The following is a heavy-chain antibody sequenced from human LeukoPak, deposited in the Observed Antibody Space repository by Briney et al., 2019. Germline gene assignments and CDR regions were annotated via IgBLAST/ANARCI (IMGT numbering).Heavy chain of an antibody. Sequence: PGGSLRLSCAASGFTFSSYSMNWVRQAPGKGLEWVSSISSSSSYIYYADSVKGRFTISRDNAKNSLYLQMNSLRAEDTAVYYCARDQFSSGWYPAYYYYYYMDVWGKGTTVTVSS. J-gene: IGHJ6*03. V-gene: IGHV3-21*01. D-gene: IGHD6-19*01. CDR1: GFTFSSYS. CDR3: ARDQFSSGWYPAYYYYYYMDV. CDR2: ISSSSSYI.